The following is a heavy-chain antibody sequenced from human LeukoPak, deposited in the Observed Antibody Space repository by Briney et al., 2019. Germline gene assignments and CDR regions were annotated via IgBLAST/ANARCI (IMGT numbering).Heavy chain of an antibody. CDR3: ARGVEYYYGMDV. CDR2: ISWNSGSI. V-gene: IGHV3-9*01. J-gene: IGHJ6*02. Sequence: GRSLRLSCAASGFTFDDYAMHWARQAPGKGLEWVSGISWNSGSIGYADSVKGRFTISRDNAKNSLYLQMNSLRAEDTALYYCARGVEYYYGMDVWGQGTTVTVSS. CDR1: GFTFDDYA. D-gene: IGHD5-24*01.